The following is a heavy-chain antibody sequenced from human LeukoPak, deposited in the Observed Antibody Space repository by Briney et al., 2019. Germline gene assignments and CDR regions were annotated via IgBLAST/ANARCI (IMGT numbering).Heavy chain of an antibody. D-gene: IGHD3-22*01. CDR2: IYSGGST. V-gene: IGHV3-53*01. Sequence: GGSLRLSCAASGFTVRSNYMSWVRQAPGKGLGWVSVIYSGGSTYYADSVKGRFTISRDNSKNTLYLQMNSLRAEDTAVYYCARHYYDSSGWAGYIDYWGQGTLVTVSS. CDR3: ARHYYDSSGWAGYIDY. CDR1: GFTVRSNY. J-gene: IGHJ4*02.